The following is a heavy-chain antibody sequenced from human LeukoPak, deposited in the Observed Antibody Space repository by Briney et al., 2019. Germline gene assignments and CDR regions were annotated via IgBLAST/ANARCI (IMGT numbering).Heavy chain of an antibody. CDR3: ARLLLWFGEFD. CDR1: GFTFSSYA. V-gene: IGHV3-11*04. CDR2: ISSSGSTI. D-gene: IGHD3-10*01. Sequence: GGSLRLSCAASGFTFSSYAMSWIRQAPGKGLEWVSYISSSGSTIYYADSVKGRFTISRDNAKNSLYLQMNSLRAEDTAVYYCARLLLWFGEFDWGQGTLVTVSS. J-gene: IGHJ4*02.